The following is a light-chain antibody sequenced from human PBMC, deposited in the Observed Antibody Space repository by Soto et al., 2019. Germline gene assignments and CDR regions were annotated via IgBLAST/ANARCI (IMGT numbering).Light chain of an antibody. J-gene: IGLJ1*01. V-gene: IGLV2-14*01. Sequence: QSLRTQPASVSGSPGQSITISCTATSSDVGGYNYVSWYQQHPGKAPKLMIYAVSNRPSGVSNRFSGSKSGNTATLNISGLQAEDEADYYCCSYTVSGTYVFGTGTKVTVL. CDR1: SSDVGGYNY. CDR2: AVS. CDR3: CSYTVSGTYV.